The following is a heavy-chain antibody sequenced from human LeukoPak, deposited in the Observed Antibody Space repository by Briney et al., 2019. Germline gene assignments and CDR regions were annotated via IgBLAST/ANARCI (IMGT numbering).Heavy chain of an antibody. J-gene: IGHJ4*02. D-gene: IGHD6-19*01. CDR3: AREGRPQWLEERAYHFDY. CDR1: GFTVSSNY. V-gene: IGHV3-53*01. CDR2: IYSGGST. Sequence: GGSLRLSCAASGFTVSSNYMSWVRQAPGKGLEWVSVIYSGGSTYYADSVKGRFTISRDNSKNTLYLQMNSLRVEDTAVYYCAREGRPQWLEERAYHFDYWGQGTLVTVSS.